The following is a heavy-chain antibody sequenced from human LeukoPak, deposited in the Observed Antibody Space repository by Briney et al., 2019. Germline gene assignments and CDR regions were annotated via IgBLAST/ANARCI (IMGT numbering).Heavy chain of an antibody. CDR2: ISGRGGST. Sequence: GGSLRLSCAASGFTSSIYAMSWVRHAPGKGREWVSAISGRGGSTYYADSVKGRFTISRDNSKNTLYLQMTSVRAEDTAVYYCAKWADPWGQGTLVTVSS. J-gene: IGHJ5*02. CDR3: AKWADP. CDR1: GFTSSIYA. V-gene: IGHV3-23*01.